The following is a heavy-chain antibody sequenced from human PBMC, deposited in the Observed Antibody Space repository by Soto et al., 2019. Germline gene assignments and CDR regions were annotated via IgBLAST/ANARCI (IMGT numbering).Heavy chain of an antibody. CDR3: ARGDFWSGPHNFDY. V-gene: IGHV1-2*04. CDR1: GYTFTGYY. D-gene: IGHD3-3*01. CDR2: INPNSGGT. J-gene: IGHJ4*02. Sequence: ASVKVSCKASGYTFTGYYMHWVRQAPGQGLEWMGWINPNSGGTNYAQKFQGWVTMTRDTSISTAYMELSRLRSDDTAVYYCARGDFWSGPHNFDYWGQGTLVTVSS.